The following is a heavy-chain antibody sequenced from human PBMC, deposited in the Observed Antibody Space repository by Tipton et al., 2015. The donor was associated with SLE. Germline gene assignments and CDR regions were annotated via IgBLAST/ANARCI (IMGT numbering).Heavy chain of an antibody. CDR3: ASGGYGGNPDY. V-gene: IGHV3-7*01. Sequence: SLRLSCAASGFTFSSYWMSWVRQAPGKGLEWVANIKQDGSEKYYVDSVKGRFTISRDNPKNSLYLQMNSLRAEDTAVYYCASGGYGGNPDYWGQVTLVPVSS. CDR2: IKQDGSEK. J-gene: IGHJ4*02. CDR1: GFTFSSYW. D-gene: IGHD4-23*01.